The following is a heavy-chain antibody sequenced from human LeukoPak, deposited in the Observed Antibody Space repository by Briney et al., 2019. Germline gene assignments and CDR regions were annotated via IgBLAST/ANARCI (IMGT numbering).Heavy chain of an antibody. CDR2: ISSSSSYI. CDR3: ARTIAVGNWFDP. D-gene: IGHD6-19*01. J-gene: IGHJ5*02. Sequence: GGSLRLSCAASGFTFNNFAMHWVRQAPGKGLEWVSSISSSSSYIYYADSVKGRFTISRDNAKNSLYLQMNSLRAEDTAVYYCARTIAVGNWFDPWGQGTLVTVSS. CDR1: GFTFNNFA. V-gene: IGHV3-21*01.